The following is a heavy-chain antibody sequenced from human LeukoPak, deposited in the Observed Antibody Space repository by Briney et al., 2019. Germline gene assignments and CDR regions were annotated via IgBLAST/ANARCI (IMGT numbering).Heavy chain of an antibody. CDR2: IIPILGIA. D-gene: IGHD1-26*01. Sequence: GASVKVSCKASGGTFSSYAISWVRQAPGQGLERMGRIIPILGIANYAQKFQGRVTITADKSTSTAYMELSSLRSEDTAVYYCARASIVGATVDYWGQGTLVTVSS. CDR1: GGTFSSYA. J-gene: IGHJ4*02. V-gene: IGHV1-69*04. CDR3: ARASIVGATVDY.